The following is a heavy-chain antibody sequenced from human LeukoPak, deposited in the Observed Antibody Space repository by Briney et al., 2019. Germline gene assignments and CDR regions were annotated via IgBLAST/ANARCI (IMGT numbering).Heavy chain of an antibody. CDR3: ARGFRGYIVVVPAAKNNWFDP. D-gene: IGHD2-2*01. V-gene: IGHV4-34*01. CDR1: GGSFSGYY. Sequence: SETLSLTCAVYGGSFSGYYWSWIRQPPGKGLEWIGEINHSGSTNYNPSLKSRVTISVDTSKNQFSLKLSSVTAADTAVYYCARGFRGYIVVVPAAKNNWFDPWGQGTLVTASS. J-gene: IGHJ5*02. CDR2: INHSGST.